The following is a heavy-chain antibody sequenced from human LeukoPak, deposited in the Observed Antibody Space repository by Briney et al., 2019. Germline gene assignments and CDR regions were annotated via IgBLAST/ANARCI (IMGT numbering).Heavy chain of an antibody. CDR3: AKAAAGHYYYYYMDV. J-gene: IGHJ6*03. V-gene: IGHV3-48*01. CDR1: GFTFSSYS. Sequence: GGSLRLSCAASGFTFSSYSMNWVRQAPGKGLEWVSYISSSSSTIYYADSVKGRFTISRDNAKNSLYLQMNSLRAEDTAVYYCAKAAAGHYYYYYMDVWGKGTTVTVSS. CDR2: ISSSSSTI. D-gene: IGHD6-13*01.